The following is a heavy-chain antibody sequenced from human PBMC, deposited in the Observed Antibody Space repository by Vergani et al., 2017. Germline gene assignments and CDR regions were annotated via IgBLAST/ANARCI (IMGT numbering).Heavy chain of an antibody. Sequence: QVQLVQSGAEVKKPGASVKVSCKASGYTFTGYYMHWVRQAPGQGLEWMGRIIPILGIANYAQKFQGRVTITADKSTSTAYMELSSLRSEDTAVYYCARAPYYDFWSGYPHTEHYYYYGMDVWGQGTTVTVSS. J-gene: IGHJ6*02. CDR1: GYTFTGYY. CDR3: ARAPYYDFWSGYPHTEHYYYYGMDV. D-gene: IGHD3-3*01. V-gene: IGHV1-69*09. CDR2: IIPILGIA.